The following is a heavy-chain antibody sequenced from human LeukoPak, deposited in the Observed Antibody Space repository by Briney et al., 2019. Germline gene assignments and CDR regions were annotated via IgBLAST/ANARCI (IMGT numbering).Heavy chain of an antibody. J-gene: IGHJ4*02. V-gene: IGHV4-4*02. CDR1: GGSISSSNW. CDR3: ARVGGPASGHIDY. Sequence: PSETLSLTCAVSGGSISSSNWWSWVRQPPGKGLEWIGEIYHSGSTNYNPSLKSRVTISVDTSKNQFSLKLRSVTAADTAVYYCARVGGPASGHIDYWGQGTLVTVSS. CDR2: IYHSGST. D-gene: IGHD6-19*01.